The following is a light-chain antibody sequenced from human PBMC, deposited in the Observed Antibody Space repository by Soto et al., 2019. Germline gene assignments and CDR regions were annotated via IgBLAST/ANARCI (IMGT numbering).Light chain of an antibody. V-gene: IGKV3-11*01. CDR1: QSVSSY. CDR3: QHRSNWPLT. Sequence: EIVLTQSPATLSLSPGERATLSCRASQSVSSYLAWYQQKPGQAPRLLIYDTSNRATGIPARFSGSGSGTDFTLTISSLEPEDFAVYYCQHRSNWPLTFGGGTKVEIK. CDR2: DTS. J-gene: IGKJ4*01.